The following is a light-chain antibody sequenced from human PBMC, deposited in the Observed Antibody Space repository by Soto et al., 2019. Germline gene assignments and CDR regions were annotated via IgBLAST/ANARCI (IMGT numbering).Light chain of an antibody. V-gene: IGKV1-39*01. Sequence: DIQMTQSPSSLSASVGDRVTITCRASQSITTYLNWYQQKPGKAPKLLIYLASSLQSGVPSRFSGSVSGTEFTLTISSLQPEDFANYYCQQSYTTPRTFGQGTKVEIK. CDR1: QSITTY. CDR3: QQSYTTPRT. J-gene: IGKJ2*01. CDR2: LAS.